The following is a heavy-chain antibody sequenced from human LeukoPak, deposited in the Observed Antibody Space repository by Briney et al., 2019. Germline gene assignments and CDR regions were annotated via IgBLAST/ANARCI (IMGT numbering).Heavy chain of an antibody. CDR3: ARRVHGSSWLGLEENWFDP. J-gene: IGHJ5*02. CDR1: GGSISSYY. Sequence: KPSETLSLTCTVSGGSISSYYWSWIRQPPGKGLEWIGYIYYSGSTNYNPSLKSRVTISVDTSKNQFSLKLSSVTAADTAVYYCARRVHGSSWLGLEENWFDPWGPGTLVTVSS. CDR2: IYYSGST. V-gene: IGHV4-59*08. D-gene: IGHD6-13*01.